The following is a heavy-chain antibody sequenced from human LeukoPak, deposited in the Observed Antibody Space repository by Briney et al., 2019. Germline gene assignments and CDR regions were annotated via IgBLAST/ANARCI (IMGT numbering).Heavy chain of an antibody. V-gene: IGHV3-30*18. Sequence: PGRSLRLSCAASGFTFSSYGMHWARQAPGKGLEWVAVISYDGSNKYYADSVKGRFTISRDNSKNTLYLQMNSLRAEDTAVYYCAKARYYDSSGYYADYWGQGTLVTVSS. D-gene: IGHD3-22*01. CDR3: AKARYYDSSGYYADY. CDR1: GFTFSSYG. J-gene: IGHJ4*02. CDR2: ISYDGSNK.